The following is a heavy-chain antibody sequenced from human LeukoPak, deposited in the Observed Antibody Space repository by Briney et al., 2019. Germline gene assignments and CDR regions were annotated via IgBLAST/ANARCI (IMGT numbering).Heavy chain of an antibody. V-gene: IGHV4-34*01. Sequence: SETLSLTCAVYGGSFSGYYWSWIRQPPGKGLEWIGEINHSGSTNYNPSLKSRVTISVDTSKNQFSLKLSSVTAADTAVYYCARDSSGSYGDWGQGTLVTVSS. CDR1: GGSFSGYY. D-gene: IGHD1-26*01. J-gene: IGHJ4*02. CDR2: INHSGST. CDR3: ARDSSGSYGD.